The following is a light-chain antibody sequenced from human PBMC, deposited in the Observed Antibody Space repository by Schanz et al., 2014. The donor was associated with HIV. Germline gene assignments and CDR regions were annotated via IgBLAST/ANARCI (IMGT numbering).Light chain of an antibody. Sequence: DIQMTQSPSPLSASVGDRVTITCRASQDIRDDLGWYQQKPGQAPKRLIYAASNLQSGVPSRFSGTGSGTEFTLTISSRQPDDFATYFCLHYNDFASTFGQGTKLEIK. J-gene: IGKJ2*01. CDR1: QDIRDD. CDR2: AAS. CDR3: LHYNDFAST. V-gene: IGKV1-17*01.